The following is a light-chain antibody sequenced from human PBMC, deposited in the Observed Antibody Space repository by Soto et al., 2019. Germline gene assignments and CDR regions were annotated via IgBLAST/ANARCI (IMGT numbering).Light chain of an antibody. CDR1: QSLLHSNGYNY. J-gene: IGKJ2*01. CDR2: LGS. Sequence: DIVMTQSPLSLPVTPGEPASISCRSSQSLLHSNGYNYLDWYLQKPGQSPQLLIYLGSNRASGVPDRCSGSGSGTDFTLKISRVEAEDVGVYYWMQALQTPYTFGQGTKLEIK. CDR3: MQALQTPYT. V-gene: IGKV2-28*01.